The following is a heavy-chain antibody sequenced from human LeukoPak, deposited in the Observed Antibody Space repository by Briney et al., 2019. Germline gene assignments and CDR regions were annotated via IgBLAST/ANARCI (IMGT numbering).Heavy chain of an antibody. CDR2: INPSGGST. CDR3: ARDGLPKYYYYMDV. J-gene: IGHJ6*03. D-gene: IGHD2-15*01. Sequence: GASVKVSCKASGYTFTSYGISWVRQAPGQGLEWMGIINPSGGSTSYAQKFQGRVTMTTDTSTSTAYMELRSLRSDDTAVYYCARDGLPKYYYYMDVWGKGTTVTVSS. V-gene: IGHV1-18*01. CDR1: GYTFTSYG.